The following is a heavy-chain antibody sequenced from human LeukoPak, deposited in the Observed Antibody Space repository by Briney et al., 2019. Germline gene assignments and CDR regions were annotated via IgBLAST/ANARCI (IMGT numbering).Heavy chain of an antibody. CDR3: ARDEGRAARRYYYYMDV. Sequence: ASVKVSCKASGYTFTGYYMHWVRQAPGQGLEWMGWINPNSGGTNYAQKFQGRVTMTRDTSISTAYMELSRLRSDDTAVYYCARDEGRAARRYYYYMDVWGKGTTVTVSS. CDR1: GYTFTGYY. J-gene: IGHJ6*03. V-gene: IGHV1-2*02. D-gene: IGHD6-6*01. CDR2: INPNSGGT.